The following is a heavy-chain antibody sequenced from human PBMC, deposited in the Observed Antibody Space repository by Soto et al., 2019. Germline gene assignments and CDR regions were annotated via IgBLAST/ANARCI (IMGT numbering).Heavy chain of an antibody. V-gene: IGHV4-59*01. D-gene: IGHD6-13*01. CDR1: GGSISSYY. CDR2: IYYSGST. J-gene: IGHJ5*02. CDR3: ARGLQQLANWFDP. Sequence: SETLSLTCTVSGGSISSYYGSWIRQPPGKGLEWIGYIYYSGSTNYNPSLKSRVTISVDTSKNQFSLKLSSVTAADTAVYYCARGLQQLANWFDPWGQGTLVTVSS.